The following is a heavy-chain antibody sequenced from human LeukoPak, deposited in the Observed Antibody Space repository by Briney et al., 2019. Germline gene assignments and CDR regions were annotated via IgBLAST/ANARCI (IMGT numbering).Heavy chain of an antibody. CDR1: GFTFSSYE. V-gene: IGHV3-48*03. CDR2: ISSSGSTI. Sequence: GGSLRLSCAASGFTFSSYEMNWVRQAPGKGLEWVSYISSSGSTIYYADSVKGRFTISRDNAKNSLYLQMNSLRAEDTAVYYCAREGYGDYSGSYDYWGQGTLVTVSS. CDR3: AREGYGDYSGSYDY. J-gene: IGHJ4*02. D-gene: IGHD4-17*01.